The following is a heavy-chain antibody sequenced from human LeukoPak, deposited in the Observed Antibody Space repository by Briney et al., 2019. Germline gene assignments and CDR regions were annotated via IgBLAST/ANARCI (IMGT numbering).Heavy chain of an antibody. D-gene: IGHD2-2*01. CDR2: INPNSGGT. Sequence: ASVKVSCKASGGTFSSYAISWVRQAPGQGLEWMGWINPNSGGTNYAQKFQGRVTMTRDTSISTAYTELSRLRSDDTAVYYCARGKGYCNTTSCYRFDYWGQGTLVTVSS. CDR1: GGTFSSYA. V-gene: IGHV1-2*02. J-gene: IGHJ4*02. CDR3: ARGKGYCNTTSCYRFDY.